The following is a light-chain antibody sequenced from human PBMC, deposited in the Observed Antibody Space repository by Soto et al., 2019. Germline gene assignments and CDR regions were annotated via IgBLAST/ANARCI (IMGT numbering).Light chain of an antibody. Sequence: DIEMTQSPATLSASVGERVTITCRANQSISDRLAWYQQKPGKAPKLLINDASNLDSGVPSRFSGSGSGTEFTLTISSLQPDDFATYYCQQYNSSPLTFGGGTKMEIK. CDR1: QSISDR. CDR2: DAS. CDR3: QQYNSSPLT. J-gene: IGKJ4*01. V-gene: IGKV1-5*01.